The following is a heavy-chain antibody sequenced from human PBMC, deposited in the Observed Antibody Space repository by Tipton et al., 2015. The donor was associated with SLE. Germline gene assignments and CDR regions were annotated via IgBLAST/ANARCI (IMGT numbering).Heavy chain of an antibody. CDR2: IYYSGST. J-gene: IGHJ4*02. D-gene: IGHD3-9*01. Sequence: TLSLTCTVSGGSISSYYWSWIRQPPGKGLEWIGYIYYSGSTYYNPSLKSRLTISVDTSKNQFSLKLSSVTAADTAVYYCARYDILTGSESFDYWGQGTLVTVSS. CDR3: ARYDILTGSESFDY. CDR1: GGSISSYY. V-gene: IGHV4-59*12.